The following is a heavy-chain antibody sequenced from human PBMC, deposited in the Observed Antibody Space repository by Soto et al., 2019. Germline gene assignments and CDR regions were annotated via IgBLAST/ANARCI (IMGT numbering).Heavy chain of an antibody. D-gene: IGHD6-13*01. CDR2: IYGGGST. CDR3: ARDHRSSWQNYYYGMDV. Sequence: GGSLRLSCAASGFTVSTNYMTWVRPAPGKGLEWVSVIYGGGSTYYADSVKGRFTISRDNSKNTLYLQMNSLRAEDTAVYYCARDHRSSWQNYYYGMDVWGQGTTVTVSS. V-gene: IGHV3-53*01. CDR1: GFTVSTNY. J-gene: IGHJ6*02.